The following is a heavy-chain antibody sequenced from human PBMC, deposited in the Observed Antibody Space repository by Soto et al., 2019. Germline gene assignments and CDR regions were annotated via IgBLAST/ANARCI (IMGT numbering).Heavy chain of an antibody. J-gene: IGHJ4*02. V-gene: IGHV3-33*01. CDR3: ARDIGFSDY. Sequence: QVQLVESGGGVVQPGRSLRLSCAASGFAFSKYGMYWVRQAPGKGLEWEAVIWYDGSIKYYADSVKGRLTISRDNSKNTLYLHMSSLRAEDTGVYYCARDIGFSDYWGQGTLVTVSS. CDR1: GFAFSKYG. CDR2: IWYDGSIK. D-gene: IGHD2-15*01.